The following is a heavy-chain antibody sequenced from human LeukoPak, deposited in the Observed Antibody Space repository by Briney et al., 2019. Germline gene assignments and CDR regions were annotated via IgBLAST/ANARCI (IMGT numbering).Heavy chain of an antibody. Sequence: GGSLRLSCAASGFTFSSYWMHWFRQAPGKGLVWVSRINPDGGSTAYADSVKGRFTISRDNSKNTLYLQMNSLRAEDTAVYYCARDTSYYFDYWGQGTLVTVSS. CDR3: ARDTSYYFDY. CDR2: INPDGGST. V-gene: IGHV3-74*01. CDR1: GFTFSSYW. J-gene: IGHJ4*02.